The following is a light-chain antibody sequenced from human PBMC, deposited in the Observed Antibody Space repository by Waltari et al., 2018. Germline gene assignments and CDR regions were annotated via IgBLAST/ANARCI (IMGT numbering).Light chain of an antibody. CDR3: LQDYNYPFT. CDR2: AAS. Sequence: AIQMTQSPSSLSASVGDRLTITCRASQGIRNALDWYQQKPGKAPKRLLDAASSLHSGVPSRCSGSGARTDFTLTISSLQPEDVATYCRLQDYNYPFTVGQGTRLEIK. CDR1: QGIRNA. J-gene: IGKJ5*01. V-gene: IGKV1-6*01.